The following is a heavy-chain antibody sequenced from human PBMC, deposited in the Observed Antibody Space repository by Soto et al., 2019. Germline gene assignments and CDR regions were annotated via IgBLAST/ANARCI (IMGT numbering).Heavy chain of an antibody. D-gene: IGHD6-6*01. Sequence: GGSLRLPCAASGFTVSSNYMSWVRQAPGKGMEWVSLIYSGGSTYYADSVKGRFTISRDNSKNTLYLQMNSLRDGDTAVYYCGRDYRPNDLWGPRTMVSV. V-gene: IGHV3-53*01. CDR3: GRDYRPNDL. CDR2: IYSGGST. CDR1: GFTVSSNY. J-gene: IGHJ3*01.